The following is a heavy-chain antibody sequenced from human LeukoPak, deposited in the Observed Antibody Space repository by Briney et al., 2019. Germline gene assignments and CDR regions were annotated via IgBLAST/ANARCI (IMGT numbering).Heavy chain of an antibody. D-gene: IGHD6-19*01. V-gene: IGHV3-30-3*01. Sequence: GGSLRLSCAASGFTFSSYAMHWVRQAPGKGLEWVAVISYDGSNKYYADSVKGRFTISRDNSKNTLYLQMNRLRAEDTAVYYCARDLSPVAGTIATYFDFWGQGSLVTVSS. CDR3: ARDLSPVAGTIATYFDF. CDR2: ISYDGSNK. CDR1: GFTFSSYA. J-gene: IGHJ4*02.